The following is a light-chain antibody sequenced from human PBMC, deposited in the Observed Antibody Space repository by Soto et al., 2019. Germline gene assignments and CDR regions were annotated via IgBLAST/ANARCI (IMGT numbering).Light chain of an antibody. CDR1: QSLSSS. CDR3: HQRSNWWT. CDR2: DTS. Sequence: IQAPSTLSASVGYRAALSCRARQSLSSSLAWYQHKPGQAPRVLIYDTSTMATCIPARFSGSGSGTDFTLTISSLEPEDSAVYYCHQRSNWWTFGQGTKVDI. J-gene: IGKJ1*01. V-gene: IGKV3-11*01.